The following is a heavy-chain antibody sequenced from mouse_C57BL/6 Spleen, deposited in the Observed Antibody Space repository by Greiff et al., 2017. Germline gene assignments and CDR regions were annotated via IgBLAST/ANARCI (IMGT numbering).Heavy chain of an antibody. J-gene: IGHJ3*01. CDR3: TRDRPFAY. CDR1: GYTFTDYE. Sequence: VQLQQSGAELVRPGASVTLSCKASGYTFTDYEMHWVKQTPVHGLEWIGAIDPETGGTAYNQKFKGKAILTADKSSSTAYMELRSLTSEDSAVYYCTRDRPFAYWGQGTLVTVSA. V-gene: IGHV1-15*01. CDR2: IDPETGGT.